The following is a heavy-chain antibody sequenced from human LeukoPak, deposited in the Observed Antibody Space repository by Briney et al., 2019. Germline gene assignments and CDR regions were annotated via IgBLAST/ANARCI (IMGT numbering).Heavy chain of an antibody. CDR2: IYYSGST. CDR1: GGSISSYY. Sequence: PETLSLTCTVSGGSISSYYWSWIRQPPGKGLEWIGYIYYSGSTNYNPSLKSRVTISVDTSKNQFSLKLSSVTAADTAVYYCARGVGTSAGMIVEFDYWGQGTLVTVSS. D-gene: IGHD3-22*01. V-gene: IGHV4-59*01. CDR3: ARGVGTSAGMIVEFDY. J-gene: IGHJ4*02.